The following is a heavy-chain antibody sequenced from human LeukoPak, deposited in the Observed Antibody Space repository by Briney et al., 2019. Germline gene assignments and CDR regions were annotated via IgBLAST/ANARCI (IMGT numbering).Heavy chain of an antibody. CDR1: GYTLTELS. V-gene: IGHV1-24*01. D-gene: IGHD1-26*01. J-gene: IGHJ2*01. Sequence: ASVKVSCKVSGYTLTELSMNWVRQAPGKGLEWMAGFDPEDGETIYAQKFQGRVTMTEDTSTDTAYMELSSLRSEDTAVYYCATDYKPLSVGWELLSFGNWYFDLWGRGTLVTVSS. CDR2: FDPEDGET. CDR3: ATDYKPLSVGWELLSFGNWYFDL.